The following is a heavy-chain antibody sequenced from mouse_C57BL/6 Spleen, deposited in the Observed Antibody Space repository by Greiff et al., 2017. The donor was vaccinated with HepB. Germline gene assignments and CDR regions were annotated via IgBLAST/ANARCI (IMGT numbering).Heavy chain of an antibody. CDR1: GFTFSDYY. CDR3: ARDDYDDGFAY. J-gene: IGHJ3*01. CDR2: INYDGSST. V-gene: IGHV5-16*01. Sequence: EVMLVESEGGLVQPGSSLKLSCTASGFTFSDYYMAWVRQVPEKGLEWVANINYDGSSTYYLDSLKSRFIISRDNAKNILYLQMSSLKSEDTATYYCARDDYDDGFAYWGQGTLVTVSA. D-gene: IGHD2-4*01.